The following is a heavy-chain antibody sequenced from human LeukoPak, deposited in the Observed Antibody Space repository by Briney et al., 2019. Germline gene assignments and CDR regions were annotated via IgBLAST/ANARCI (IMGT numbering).Heavy chain of an antibody. Sequence: ASVTVSCKASGYTFTGYNIYWVRQALGQGLEWMGWINPNTGGTNYAQKFQGRVTMTRDTSISTASMELSRLRSDDTAVYYCARVPVRGIRPYEYWGQGTLVTVSS. CDR3: ARVPVRGIRPYEY. V-gene: IGHV1-2*02. D-gene: IGHD3-10*01. CDR1: GYTFTGYN. CDR2: INPNTGGT. J-gene: IGHJ4*02.